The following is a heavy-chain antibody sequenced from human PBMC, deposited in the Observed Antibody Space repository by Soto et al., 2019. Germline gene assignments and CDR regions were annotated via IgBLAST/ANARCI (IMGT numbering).Heavy chain of an antibody. J-gene: IGHJ6*02. CDR1: GYSFTSYW. V-gene: IGHV5-51*01. CDR3: ARDRYSYYDFWSGSLPYYYFGMDV. CDR2: IYPGDSDT. Sequence: PGESLKISCKGSGYSFTSYWIGWVRQMPGKGLEWMGIIYPGDSDTRYSPSFQGQVTISADKSISTAYLQWSSLKASDSAMYYCARDRYSYYDFWSGSLPYYYFGMDVWGQGTTVTVSS. D-gene: IGHD3-3*01.